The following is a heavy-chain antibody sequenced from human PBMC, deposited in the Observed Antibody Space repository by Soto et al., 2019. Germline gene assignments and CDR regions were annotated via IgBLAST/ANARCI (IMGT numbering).Heavy chain of an antibody. CDR2: IYYSGST. V-gene: IGHV4-59*01. J-gene: IGHJ4*02. CDR3: ARAQRGSSWSNRYSFDY. D-gene: IGHD6-13*01. Sequence: QVQLQESGPGLVKPSETLSLTCTVSGGSISSYYWSWIRQPQGKGLECIGYIYYSGSTNYNPSLNSRVTISVDTSKNQFSLKRSSVTAADTAVYYCARAQRGSSWSNRYSFDYWGQGTLVTVSS. CDR1: GGSISSYY.